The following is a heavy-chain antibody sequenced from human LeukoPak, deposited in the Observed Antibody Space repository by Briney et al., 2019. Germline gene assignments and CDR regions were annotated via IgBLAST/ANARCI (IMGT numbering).Heavy chain of an antibody. CDR2: IKQHGNEK. J-gene: IGHJ4*02. Sequence: GGSLRLSCATSGFTFSTYWMSWVRQAPGKELEWVANIKQHGNEKYYVDSVKGRFTISRDNAKKSLYLQMNSLRAEDTAMYYCARAQWELDYWGQGTLVTVSS. CDR1: GFTFSTYW. D-gene: IGHD1-26*01. V-gene: IGHV3-7*03. CDR3: ARAQWELDY.